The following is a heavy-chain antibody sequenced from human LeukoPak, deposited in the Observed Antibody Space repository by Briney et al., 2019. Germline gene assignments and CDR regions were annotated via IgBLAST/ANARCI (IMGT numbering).Heavy chain of an antibody. D-gene: IGHD5-18*01. Sequence: SETPSLTCTVSGYSISSGYYWGWIRQPPGKGLEWIGSIYHSGSTYYNPSLKSPGTISVDTSKNPFSLKLSSVTAADPAVYYCARDGTWIQYFDYWGQGTLVTVSS. CDR2: IYHSGST. CDR3: ARDGTWIQYFDY. V-gene: IGHV4-38-2*02. CDR1: GYSISSGYY. J-gene: IGHJ4*02.